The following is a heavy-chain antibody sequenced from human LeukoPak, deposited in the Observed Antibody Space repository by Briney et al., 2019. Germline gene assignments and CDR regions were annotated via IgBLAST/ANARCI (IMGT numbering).Heavy chain of an antibody. V-gene: IGHV1-18*01. CDR3: ATPYCSSTSCLDHYYGMDV. Sequence: ASVKVSCKASGYTLTSYGISWVRQAPGQGLEWMGWISAYNGNTNYAQKLQGRVTMTTDTSTSTAYMELRSLRSDDTAVYYCATPYCSSTSCLDHYYGMDVWGQGTTVTVSS. D-gene: IGHD2-2*01. CDR1: GYTLTSYG. CDR2: ISAYNGNT. J-gene: IGHJ6*02.